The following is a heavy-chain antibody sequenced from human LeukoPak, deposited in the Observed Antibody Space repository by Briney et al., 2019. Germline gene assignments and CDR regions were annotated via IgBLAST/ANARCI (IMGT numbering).Heavy chain of an antibody. CDR1: GFTFSSYA. J-gene: IGHJ4*02. CDR3: ARDPYDSSGYSYFDY. D-gene: IGHD3-22*01. V-gene: IGHV3-30-3*01. CDR2: ISYDGSNK. Sequence: PGGSLRLSCAASGFTFSSYAMHWVRQAPGKGLEWVAVISYDGSNKYYADSVKGRFTISRDNSKNTLYLQMNSLRAEDTAVYYCARDPYDSSGYSYFDYWGQGTLVTASS.